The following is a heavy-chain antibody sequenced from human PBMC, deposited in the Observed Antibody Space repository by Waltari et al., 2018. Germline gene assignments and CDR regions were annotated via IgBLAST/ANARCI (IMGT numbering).Heavy chain of an antibody. Sequence: QLQLQESGPGLVKPSETLSLTCTVSGGSISSSSYYWGWIRQPPGKGLEWIGSIYYSGRTYYNPSLKSRVTISVDPSKNQFSLKLSSVTAADTAVYYCARQRGITMIVVVITTFAGYFDYWGQGTLVTVSS. D-gene: IGHD3-22*01. J-gene: IGHJ4*02. CDR3: ARQRGITMIVVVITTFAGYFDY. CDR2: IYYSGRT. CDR1: GGSISSSSYY. V-gene: IGHV4-39*01.